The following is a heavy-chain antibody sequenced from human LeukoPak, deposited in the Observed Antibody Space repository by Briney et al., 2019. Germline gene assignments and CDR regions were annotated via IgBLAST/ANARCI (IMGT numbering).Heavy chain of an antibody. D-gene: IGHD2-15*01. J-gene: IGHJ5*02. V-gene: IGHV4-4*07. CDR3: ARDRVVAATRWFDP. CDR1: GGSISSYY. CDR2: IYTSGST. Sequence: PSETLSLTCTVSGGSISSYYWSWIRQPAGKGLEWIGRIYTSGSTNYNPSLKSRVTMSVDTSKNQFSLKLSSVTAADTAVYYCARDRVVAATRWFDPWGQGTLVTVSS.